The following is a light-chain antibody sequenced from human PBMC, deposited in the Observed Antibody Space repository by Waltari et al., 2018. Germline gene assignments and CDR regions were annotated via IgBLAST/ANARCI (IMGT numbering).Light chain of an antibody. J-gene: IGLJ3*02. Sequence: QSALTQPASVSGSPGQSITIPCTGTSSEVESYYLVSWYQHHPGKAPKLMIYEGSKRPSGVSNRFSGSKSGNTASLTISGLQAEDEADYYCCSYARSNTLFGGGTKVTVL. CDR1: SSEVESYYL. CDR3: CSYARSNTL. V-gene: IGLV2-23*01. CDR2: EGS.